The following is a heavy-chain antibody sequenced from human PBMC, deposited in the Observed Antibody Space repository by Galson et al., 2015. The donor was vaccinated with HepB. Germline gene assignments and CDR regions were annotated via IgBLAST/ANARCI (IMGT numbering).Heavy chain of an antibody. D-gene: IGHD2-2*01. CDR3: TTDPGSSWHRY. J-gene: IGHJ4*02. CDR2: IKSKTAGGAT. Sequence: SLRLSCAASGFTFSSYSMNWVRQAPGKGLECVGRIKSKTAGGATDYAAPVKGRFTISRDDSKNTVYLQMNSLKIEDAAVYYCTTDPGSSWHRYWGQGTLVTVSS. CDR1: GFTFSSYS. V-gene: IGHV3-15*07.